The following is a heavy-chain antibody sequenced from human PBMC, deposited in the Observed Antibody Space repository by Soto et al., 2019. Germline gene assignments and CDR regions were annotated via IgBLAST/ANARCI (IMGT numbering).Heavy chain of an antibody. D-gene: IGHD1-20*01. CDR3: ARDPPITGSLRGTPLMAV. CDR1: DFTFTSYG. J-gene: IGHJ6*02. V-gene: IGHV1-18*04. CDR2: ISAYNGNT. Sequence: QVQLVQSGAEVKKPGASVKVSCKASDFTFTSYGISWVRQAPGQGLEWMGWISAYNGNTDYAQKLQGRGTMTTDTSTATAHMELRGLRSDDTAVYYCARDPPITGSLRGTPLMAVWGQGTTVTVSS.